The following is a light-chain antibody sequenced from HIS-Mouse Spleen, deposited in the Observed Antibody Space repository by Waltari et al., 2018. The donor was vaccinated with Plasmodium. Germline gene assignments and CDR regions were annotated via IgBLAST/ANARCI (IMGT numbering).Light chain of an antibody. J-gene: IGKJ1*01. Sequence: DIQMTQSPSTLSASVGDRVTITCRASQSISSWLAWYQQKPGKALKLLIYKASSLESGVPSRFSVSGSGTEFTLTISSLQPDDFATYYCQQYNSYWTFGQGTKVEIK. CDR2: KAS. V-gene: IGKV1-5*03. CDR1: QSISSW. CDR3: QQYNSYWT.